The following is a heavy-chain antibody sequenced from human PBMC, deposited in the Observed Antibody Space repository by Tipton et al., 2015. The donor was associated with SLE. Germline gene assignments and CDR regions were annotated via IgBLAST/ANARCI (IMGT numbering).Heavy chain of an antibody. CDR1: GGSISSYY. V-gene: IGHV4-59*12. CDR2: IYYTGSI. Sequence: TLSLTCTVSGGSISSYYWSWIRQPPGKGLEWIGQIYYTGSIRQNPSLRSRVTVSVDRGKNQFSLTLTSVTAADTAVYYCAKGDDAIWGSYRHPLYWGQGTLVTVSS. J-gene: IGHJ4*02. CDR3: AKGDDAIWGSYRHPLY. D-gene: IGHD3-16*02.